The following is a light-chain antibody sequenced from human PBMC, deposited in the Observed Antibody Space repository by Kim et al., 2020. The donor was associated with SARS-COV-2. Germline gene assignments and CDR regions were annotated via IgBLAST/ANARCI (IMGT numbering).Light chain of an antibody. Sequence: SPGERATLSCRASHSVRNNYLSWYQQQPGQAPRLIIYAASSRATGIPDRFSGSGSGTDFTLTISRLEPEDFAVYYCQQYVDAPQTFGQGTKVDIK. CDR2: AAS. V-gene: IGKV3-20*01. J-gene: IGKJ1*01. CDR3: QQYVDAPQT. CDR1: HSVRNNY.